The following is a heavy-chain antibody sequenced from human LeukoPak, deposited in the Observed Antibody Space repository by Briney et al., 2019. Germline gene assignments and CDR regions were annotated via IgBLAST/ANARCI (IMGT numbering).Heavy chain of an antibody. CDR2: INSKTNGGTT. D-gene: IGHD3-3*02. V-gene: IGHV3-15*01. Sequence: GGSLRLSCAASGLTFSNAWMSWVRQAPGKGLEWVGRINSKTNGGTTDYAAPVKGRFTISRDDSKNTLYLQMNSLKTEDTAVYYCTTVSTHFDYWGQGTLVTVSS. CDR1: GLTFSNAW. J-gene: IGHJ4*02. CDR3: TTVSTHFDY.